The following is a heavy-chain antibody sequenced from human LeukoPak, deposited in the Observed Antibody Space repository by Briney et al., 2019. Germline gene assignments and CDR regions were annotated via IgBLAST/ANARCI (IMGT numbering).Heavy chain of an antibody. CDR1: GYTFTGYY. D-gene: IGHD1-14*01. CDR2: INPKTGGT. J-gene: IGHJ4*02. Sequence: GASVKVSCKASGYTFTGYYMHWVRQAPGQGLEWMGWINPKTGGTSYAQKFQGRVTMTRDTSISTINMELTRLTSDDTAVYYCARATAENVHWGQGTLVIVSS. CDR3: ARATAENVH. V-gene: IGHV1-2*02.